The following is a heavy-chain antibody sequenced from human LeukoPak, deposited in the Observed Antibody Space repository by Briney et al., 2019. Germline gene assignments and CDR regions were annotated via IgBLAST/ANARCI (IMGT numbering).Heavy chain of an antibody. J-gene: IGHJ4*02. Sequence: GGALRLSCAASGFTFTSYGISWVRQAPGQGLEWMGWISAYNGNTNYAQKLQGRVTMTTDTSTSTAYMELRSLRSDDTAVYYCARVYCSSTSCYSSDYWGQGTLVTVSS. CDR1: GFTFTSYG. CDR2: ISAYNGNT. CDR3: ARVYCSSTSCYSSDY. D-gene: IGHD2-2*01. V-gene: IGHV1-18*01.